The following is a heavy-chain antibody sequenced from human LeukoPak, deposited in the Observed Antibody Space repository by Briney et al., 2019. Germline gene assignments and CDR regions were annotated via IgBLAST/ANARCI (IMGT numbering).Heavy chain of an antibody. CDR2: ISYDGSNK. Sequence: GGSLRLSCAASGFSFSSYALHWVRQAPGKGLEWVAVISYDGSNKYYADSVKGRFTISRDTSKNTLYLQMNSLRAEDTAVYYCARGPPNWGYDYWGQGTLVTVSS. J-gene: IGHJ4*02. CDR1: GFSFSSYA. CDR3: ARGPPNWGYDY. D-gene: IGHD7-27*01. V-gene: IGHV3-30-3*01.